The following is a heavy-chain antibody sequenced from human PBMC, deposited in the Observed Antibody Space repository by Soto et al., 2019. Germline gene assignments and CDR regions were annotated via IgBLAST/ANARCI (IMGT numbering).Heavy chain of an antibody. CDR1: GFTFSSYA. V-gene: IGHV3-30-3*01. J-gene: IGHJ4*02. CDR2: ISYDGSNK. Sequence: QVQLVESGGGVVQPGRSLRLSCAASGFTFSSYAMHWVRQAPGKGLEWVAVISYDGSNKYYADSVKGRFIISRDNSKNTLYLQMNSLRAEDTAVYYCARDAVWFGELFADYWGQGTLVTVSS. CDR3: ARDAVWFGELFADY. D-gene: IGHD3-10*01.